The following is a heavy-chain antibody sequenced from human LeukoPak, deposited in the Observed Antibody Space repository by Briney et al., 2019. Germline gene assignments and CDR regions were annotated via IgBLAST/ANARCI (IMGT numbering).Heavy chain of an antibody. CDR2: IYPGDSDT. D-gene: IGHD3-10*01. Sequence: GESLQISCKGSGYIFTSYWIGWVRQMPGKGLEWMGIIYPGDSDTRYSPSFQGQVTISADKSISTAYLQWGSLKASDTAMYYCARLGITMVRGVIITESYYYYGMDVWGQGTTVTVSS. CDR3: ARLGITMVRGVIITESYYYYGMDV. V-gene: IGHV5-51*01. J-gene: IGHJ6*02. CDR1: GYIFTSYW.